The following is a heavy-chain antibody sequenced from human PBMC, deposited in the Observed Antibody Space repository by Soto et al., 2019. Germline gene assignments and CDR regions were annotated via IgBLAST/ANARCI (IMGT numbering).Heavy chain of an antibody. CDR2: IYYSGST. J-gene: IGHJ4*02. CDR1: GGSTSSYY. CDR3: AAFGLRFFDY. D-gene: IGHD3-3*01. Sequence: PSETLSLTCTVSGGSTSSYYWSWIRQPPGKGLEWIGYIYYSGSTNYNPSLKSRVTISVDTSKNQFSLKLSSVTAADTAVYYCAAFGLRFFDYWGQGTLVTVSS. V-gene: IGHV4-59*01.